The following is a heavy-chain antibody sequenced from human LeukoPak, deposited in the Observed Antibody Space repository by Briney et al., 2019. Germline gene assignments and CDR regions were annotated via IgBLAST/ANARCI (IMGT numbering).Heavy chain of an antibody. V-gene: IGHV1-18*01. Sequence: ASVKVSCKASGYTFTSYGISWVRQAPGQGLEWMGWISAYNGNTNYAQKLQGRVTMTTDTSTSTAYMELRSLRSDDTAVYYCAGDVDIVATGWFDPWGQGTLVTVSS. CDR1: GYTFTSYG. CDR2: ISAYNGNT. D-gene: IGHD5-12*01. CDR3: AGDVDIVATGWFDP. J-gene: IGHJ5*02.